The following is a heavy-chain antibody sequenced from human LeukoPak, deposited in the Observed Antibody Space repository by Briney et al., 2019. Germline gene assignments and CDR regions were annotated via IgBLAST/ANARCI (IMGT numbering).Heavy chain of an antibody. Sequence: PSETLSLTCTVSGGSISSYYWSWIRQPAGKGLEWIGRIYTSGSTNYNPSLKSRVTMSVDTSKNRFSLKLSSVTAADTAVYHCARVIYGSWYLGWFDPWGQGTLVTVSS. D-gene: IGHD6-13*01. V-gene: IGHV4-4*07. CDR2: IYTSGST. CDR1: GGSISSYY. J-gene: IGHJ5*02. CDR3: ARVIYGSWYLGWFDP.